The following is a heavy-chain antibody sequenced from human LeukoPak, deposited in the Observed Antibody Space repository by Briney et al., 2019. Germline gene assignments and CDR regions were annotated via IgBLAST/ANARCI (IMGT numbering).Heavy chain of an antibody. CDR2: IHTSGST. CDR1: GASISPYY. Sequence: SETLSLTCTVSGASISPYYWSWLRQPAGKGLEWIGHIHTSGSTNYNPSLKSRVTMSLDTSNNQFSLKLNSVTAADTAVYYCVKEGMIRGVIDYWGQGALVTVSS. CDR3: VKEGMIRGVIDY. J-gene: IGHJ4*02. D-gene: IGHD3-10*01. V-gene: IGHV4-4*07.